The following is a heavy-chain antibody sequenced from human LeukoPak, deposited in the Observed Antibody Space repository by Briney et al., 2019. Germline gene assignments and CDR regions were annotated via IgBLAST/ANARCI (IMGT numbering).Heavy chain of an antibody. V-gene: IGHV3-7*01. CDR3: ARDLSGIAGYTYGRGIDY. Sequence: GGSLRLSCAASGFTFSSHWMSWVRQAPGKGLEWVANIKKDGSEKYYVDAVKGRFTISSDNAKTSLYLQMNSLRAEDTAVYYCARDLSGIAGYTYGRGIDYWGQGTLVTVSS. D-gene: IGHD5-18*01. CDR1: GFTFSSHW. J-gene: IGHJ4*02. CDR2: IKKDGSEK.